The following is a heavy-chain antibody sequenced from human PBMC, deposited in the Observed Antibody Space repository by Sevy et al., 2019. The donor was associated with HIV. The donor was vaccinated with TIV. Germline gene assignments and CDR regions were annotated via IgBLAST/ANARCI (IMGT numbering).Heavy chain of an antibody. CDR2: ISYDGRVK. D-gene: IGHD4-17*01. Sequence: GGSLRLSCVASGFAFSNYYAMHWVRQAPGKGLEWVALISYDGRVKYYADSVKGRFTISRDNFKNTLFLQMNSLTTEDTAVYYCARPRANYVDHYFFYAMDVWGQGTTVTVSS. J-gene: IGHJ6*02. CDR3: ARPRANYVDHYFFYAMDV. V-gene: IGHV3-30-3*01. CDR1: GFAFSNYYA.